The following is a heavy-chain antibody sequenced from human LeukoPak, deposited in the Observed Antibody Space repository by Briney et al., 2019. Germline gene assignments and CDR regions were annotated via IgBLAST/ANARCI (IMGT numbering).Heavy chain of an antibody. CDR1: GFTFSSYA. CDR2: ISYDGSNK. V-gene: IGHV3-30-3*01. D-gene: IGHD2-8*01. J-gene: IGHJ6*03. CDR3: TTETHGYYMDV. Sequence: GGSLRLSCAASGFTFSSYAMHWVRQAPGKGLEWVAVISYDGSNKYYADSVKGRFTISRDNSKNTLYLQMNSLRAEDTAVYYCTTETHGYYMDVRGKGTTVTVSS.